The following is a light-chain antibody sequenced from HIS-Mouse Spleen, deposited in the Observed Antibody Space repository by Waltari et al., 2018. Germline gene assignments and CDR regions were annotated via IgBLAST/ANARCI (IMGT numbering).Light chain of an antibody. CDR2: DVS. V-gene: IGLV2-14*03. CDR3: SSYTSSSTLVV. CDR1: SSDVGGYNF. Sequence: QSALTQPASVSGSPGQSITIPCTGTSSDVGGYNFVPGYQQHPGKAPKLMIYDVSNRPSGVSNRFSGSKSGNTASLTISGLQAEDEADYYCSSYTSSSTLVVFGGGTKLTVL. J-gene: IGLJ2*01.